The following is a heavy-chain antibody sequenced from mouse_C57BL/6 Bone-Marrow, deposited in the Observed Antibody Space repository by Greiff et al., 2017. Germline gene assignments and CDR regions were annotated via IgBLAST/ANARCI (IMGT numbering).Heavy chain of an antibody. J-gene: IGHJ2*01. CDR1: GYTFTSYW. CDR2: IDPSDSET. D-gene: IGHD1-1*01. Sequence: QVQLQQPGAELVRPGSSVKLSCKASGYTFTSYWMHWVKQRPIQGLEWIGNIDPSDSETHYNQKFKDKATLTVDKSSSTAYIQLSSLTSEDSAVYYCARGDYYDYFDYGGQGTTLTVSS. CDR3: ARGDYYDYFDY. V-gene: IGHV1-52*01.